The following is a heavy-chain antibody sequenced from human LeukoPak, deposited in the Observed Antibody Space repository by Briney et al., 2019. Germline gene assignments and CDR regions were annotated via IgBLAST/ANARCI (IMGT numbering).Heavy chain of an antibody. V-gene: IGHV4-61*05. J-gene: IGHJ4*02. CDR2: IYYSGST. CDR1: GGSISSSSYY. D-gene: IGHD3-10*01. CDR3: ARLVMVRGVITPYFDY. Sequence: SETLSLTCTVSGGSISSSSYYWGWIRQPPGKGLEWIGYIYYSGSTNYNPSLKSRVTISVDTSKNQFSLKLSSVTAADTAVYYCARLVMVRGVITPYFDYWGQGTLVTVSS.